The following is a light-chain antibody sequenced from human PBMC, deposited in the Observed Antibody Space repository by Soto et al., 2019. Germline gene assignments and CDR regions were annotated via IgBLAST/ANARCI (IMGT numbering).Light chain of an antibody. CDR3: STWDDSLSGVE. CDR1: GSNIGRNS. Sequence: QSVLTQPPSTSGTPGQRVTIPCSGSGSNIGRNSVTWYQRLPGTAPKLLVYRNNQRPSGVPERFSGSKSGTSASLAINDLQSEDEADYYCSTWDDSLSGVEFGGGTKLTVL. CDR2: RNN. J-gene: IGLJ3*02. V-gene: IGLV1-44*01.